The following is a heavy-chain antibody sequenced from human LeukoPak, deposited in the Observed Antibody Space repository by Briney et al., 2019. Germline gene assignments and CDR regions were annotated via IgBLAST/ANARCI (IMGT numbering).Heavy chain of an antibody. J-gene: IGHJ4*02. CDR1: GFTFSSYA. V-gene: IGHV3-30-3*01. D-gene: IGHD3-22*01. Sequence: GRSLRLSCAASGFTFSSYATHWVRQAPGKGLEWVAVISYDGSNKYYADSVKGRFTISRDISKNTLYLQMNSPRAEDTAVYYCARELGEYYYDSSGDFDYWGQGTLVTVSS. CDR2: ISYDGSNK. CDR3: ARELGEYYYDSSGDFDY.